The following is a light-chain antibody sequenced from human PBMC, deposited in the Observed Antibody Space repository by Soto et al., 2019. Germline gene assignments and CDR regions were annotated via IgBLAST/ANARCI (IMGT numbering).Light chain of an antibody. CDR3: QPYYTYPQT. J-gene: IGKJ2*01. V-gene: IGKV1-8*01. CDR2: AAS. Sequence: AIRMTQSPSSFSASTGDRVTITCRASQGISSYLAWYQQKPGKAPKLLVYAASTLQYGVPSRFSGSGSGTDFTLTISCLQSEDFATYFCQPYYTYPQTFGQGTKLESK. CDR1: QGISSY.